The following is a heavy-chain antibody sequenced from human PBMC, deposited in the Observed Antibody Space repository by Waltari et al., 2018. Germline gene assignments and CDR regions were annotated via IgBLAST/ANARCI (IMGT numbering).Heavy chain of an antibody. CDR3: AIRGCTVANCYMRNWLDP. D-gene: IGHD2-2*01. V-gene: IGHV4-34*01. Sequence: QVQLQQWGAGLLKPSETLSLTCAVYGGSFDTSYCTWIRQPPGKGLEWIGEIKHGGGTSYNPSLKSRATISQDTSKKQLYLNLNSVTAADTAVYYCAIRGCTVANCYMRNWLDPWGQGILVTVSS. CDR1: GGSFDTSY. J-gene: IGHJ5*02. CDR2: IKHGGGT.